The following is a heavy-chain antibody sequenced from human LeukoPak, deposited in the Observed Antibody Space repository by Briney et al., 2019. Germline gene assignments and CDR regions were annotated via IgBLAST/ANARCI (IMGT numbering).Heavy chain of an antibody. V-gene: IGHV1-3*01. CDR3: ARARTGIAAAGDFDH. CDR2: INAGNGNT. CDR1: GYTFTSYA. Sequence: ASVKVSCKASGYTFTSYAMHWVRQAPGQRLEWMGWINAGNGNTKYSQKFQGRVTITRDTSAGTAYMELSSLRSEDTAVYYCARARTGIAAAGDFDHWGQGTLVTVSS. D-gene: IGHD6-13*01. J-gene: IGHJ4*02.